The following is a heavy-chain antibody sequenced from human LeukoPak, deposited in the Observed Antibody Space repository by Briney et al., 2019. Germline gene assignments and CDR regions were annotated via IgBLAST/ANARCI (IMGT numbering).Heavy chain of an antibody. Sequence: GGSLRLSCSASGFTFSTYAMSWVRQAPGKGLEWFATVSGTGVNTYYADSVKGRFTVSRDNSKNTYLQMNNLRVGDMAVYFCAIGGCSGWSDWGQGTLVTVSS. CDR2: VSGTGVNT. J-gene: IGHJ4*02. V-gene: IGHV3-23*01. CDR1: GFTFSTYA. D-gene: IGHD6-19*01. CDR3: AIGGCSGWSD.